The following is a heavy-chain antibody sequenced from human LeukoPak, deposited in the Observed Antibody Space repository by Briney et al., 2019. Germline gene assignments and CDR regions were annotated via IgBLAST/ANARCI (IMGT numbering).Heavy chain of an antibody. CDR1: GFTFSDYY. CDR2: ISSSGSTI. J-gene: IGHJ4*02. V-gene: IGHV3-11*04. CDR3: ARDDPYYYDSSGYYYDY. Sequence: GGSLRLPCAASGFTFSDYYMSWIRQAPGKGLEWVSYISSSGSTIYYADSVKGRFTISRDNAKNSLYLQMNSLRAEDTAVYYCARDDPYYYDSSGYYYDYWGQGTLVTVSS. D-gene: IGHD3-22*01.